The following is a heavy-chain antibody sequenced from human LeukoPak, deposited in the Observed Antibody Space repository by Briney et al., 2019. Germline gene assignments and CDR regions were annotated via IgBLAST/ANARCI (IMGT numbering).Heavy chain of an antibody. J-gene: IGHJ4*02. Sequence: PSETLSLTCTVSGGSISSYYWSWIRQPPGKGLEWIGYIYYSGSTNYNPSLKSRVTISVDTSKNQFSLKLSSVTAADTAVYYCARAVDIVVVPAANPLFFDYWGQGTLVTVSS. CDR3: ARAVDIVVVPAANPLFFDY. CDR1: GGSISSYY. V-gene: IGHV4-59*01. CDR2: IYYSGST. D-gene: IGHD2-2*03.